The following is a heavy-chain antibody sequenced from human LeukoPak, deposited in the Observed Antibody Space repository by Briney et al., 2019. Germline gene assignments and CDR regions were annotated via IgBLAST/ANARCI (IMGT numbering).Heavy chain of an antibody. CDR3: ATVPYLYGGNSGKYFQH. V-gene: IGHV1-24*01. D-gene: IGHD4-23*01. J-gene: IGHJ1*01. CDR2: FDPEDGET. Sequence: ASVKVSCKVSGYTLTELSMHWVRQAPGKGLEGMGGFDPEDGETIYAQKFQGRVTMTEDTSTDTAYMELSSLRSEDTAVYYCATVPYLYGGNSGKYFQHWGQGTLVTVSS. CDR1: GYTLTELS.